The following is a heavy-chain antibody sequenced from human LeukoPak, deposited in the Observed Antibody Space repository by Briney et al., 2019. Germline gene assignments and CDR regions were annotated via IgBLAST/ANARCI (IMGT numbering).Heavy chain of an antibody. Sequence: GGSLRLSCAASGFTFSSYSMNWVRQAPGKGLEWVSSISSSSSYIYYADSVKGRFTISRDNAKNSLYLQMNSLRVEDTAVYYCAKDGYYDFWSGYPIDYWGQGTLVTVSS. D-gene: IGHD3-3*01. J-gene: IGHJ4*02. V-gene: IGHV3-21*01. CDR1: GFTFSSYS. CDR3: AKDGYYDFWSGYPIDY. CDR2: ISSSSSYI.